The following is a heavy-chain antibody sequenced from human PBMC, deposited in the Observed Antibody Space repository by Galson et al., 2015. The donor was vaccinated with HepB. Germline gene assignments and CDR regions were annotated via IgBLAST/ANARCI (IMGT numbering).Heavy chain of an antibody. CDR1: GFTFSSYA. Sequence: SLRLSCAASGFTFSSYAMHWVRQAPGKGLEWVAVISYDGSNKYYADSVKGRFTISRDNSKNTLYLQMNSLRAEDTAVYYCARGDRYSNQLTQGYWGQGTLVTVSS. CDR2: ISYDGSNK. D-gene: IGHD4-11*01. V-gene: IGHV3-30-3*01. CDR3: ARGDRYSNQLTQGY. J-gene: IGHJ4*02.